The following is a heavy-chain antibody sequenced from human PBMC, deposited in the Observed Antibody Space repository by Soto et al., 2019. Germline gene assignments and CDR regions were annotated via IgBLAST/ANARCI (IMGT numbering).Heavy chain of an antibody. Sequence: GGSLRLSCASSGFTFSSYAMHWVRQAPGKGLEYVSAISSNGGSTYYANSVKGRFTISRGNSKNTLYLQMGSLRAEDMAVYYCARTVVAATYYFDYWGQGTLVTVSS. CDR3: ARTVVAATYYFDY. CDR1: GFTFSSYA. CDR2: ISSNGGST. J-gene: IGHJ4*02. V-gene: IGHV3-64*01. D-gene: IGHD2-15*01.